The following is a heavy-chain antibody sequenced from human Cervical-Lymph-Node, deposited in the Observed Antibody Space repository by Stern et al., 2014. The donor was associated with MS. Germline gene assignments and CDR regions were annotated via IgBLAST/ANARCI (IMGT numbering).Heavy chain of an antibody. CDR3: AKDLWDYAGMDV. J-gene: IGHJ6*02. Sequence: EVQLVESGGGLVQPGGSLRLSCAVSGFTFSCCAMCWVRQAPGRGPAWVAGISHDGDSAHYADSVKGRFTISRDTYNNALFLQMSSLRVDDTAVYYCAKDLWDYAGMDVWGQGTTVTVSS. CDR1: GFTFSCCA. CDR2: ISHDGDSA. D-gene: IGHD3-16*01. V-gene: IGHV3-23*04.